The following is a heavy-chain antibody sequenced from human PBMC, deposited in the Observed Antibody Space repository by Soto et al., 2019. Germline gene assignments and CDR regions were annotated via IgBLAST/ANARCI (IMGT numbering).Heavy chain of an antibody. CDR2: IIPILGIA. V-gene: IGHV1-69*02. CDR3: ARSEGCSGGSCHATYYYYGMDV. D-gene: IGHD2-15*01. CDR1: GGTFSSYT. J-gene: IGHJ6*02. Sequence: QVQLVQSGAEVKKPGSSVKVSCKASGGTFSSYTISWVRQAPGQGLEWMGRIIPILGIANYAQKFQGRVTITADKSTSTAYMELSSLRSEDTAVYYCARSEGCSGGSCHATYYYYGMDVWGQGTTVTVSS.